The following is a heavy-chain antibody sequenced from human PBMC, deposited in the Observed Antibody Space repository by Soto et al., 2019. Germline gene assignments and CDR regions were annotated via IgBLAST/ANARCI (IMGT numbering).Heavy chain of an antibody. V-gene: IGHV1-3*01. Sequence: ASVKVSCKASGYTFTSYAMHWVRQAPGQRLEWMGWINAGNGNTKYSQKFQGRVTITRDTSASTAYMELSSLRSEDTAVYYCARDPAVAGKVWFAPWGKGTLVTVPS. D-gene: IGHD6-19*01. CDR1: GYTFTSYA. J-gene: IGHJ5*02. CDR2: INAGNGNT. CDR3: ARDPAVAGKVWFAP.